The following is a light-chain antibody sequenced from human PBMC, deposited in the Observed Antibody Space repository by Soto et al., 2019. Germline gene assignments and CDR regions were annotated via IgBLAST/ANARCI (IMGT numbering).Light chain of an antibody. CDR1: PSVTNY. CDR3: QPRNIWPPVT. V-gene: IGKV3-11*01. J-gene: IGKJ5*01. Sequence: EIVLTQSPATLSLSPGERATLSCRASPSVTNYLAWYQQKPGQPPRLLIYGAFNRAAGIPARFSGSGSGTDFTLTISRLEPEDSAVYYCQPRNIWPPVTFGQGTRLEIK. CDR2: GAF.